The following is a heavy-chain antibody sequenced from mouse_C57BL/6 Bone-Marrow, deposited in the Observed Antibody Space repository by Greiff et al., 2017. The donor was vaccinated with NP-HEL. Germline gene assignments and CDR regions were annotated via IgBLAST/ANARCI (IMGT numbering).Heavy chain of an antibody. CDR3: ARVGAGYWYFDV. D-gene: IGHD3-3*01. Sequence: QVQLQQPGAELVRPGSSVKLSCKASGYTFTSYWMDWVKQRPGQGLEWIGNIYPSDSETHYNQKFKDKATLTVDKSSSTAYMQLSSLTSEDSAVYYCARVGAGYWYFDVWGTGTTVTVSS. V-gene: IGHV1-61*01. J-gene: IGHJ1*03. CDR2: IYPSDSET. CDR1: GYTFTSYW.